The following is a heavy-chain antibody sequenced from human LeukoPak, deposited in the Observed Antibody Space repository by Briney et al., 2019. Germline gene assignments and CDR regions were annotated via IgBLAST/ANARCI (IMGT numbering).Heavy chain of an antibody. CDR3: GMRQSLLH. J-gene: IGHJ4*02. Sequence: GGSLRLSCAASGFTLSSYRMRWVRQAPGKGLEWVANIKEDGSEKYNVDSVKGRFTISRDNAKNSLYLQMNTLRAEDTAGYYCGMRQSLLHWGQGTLVTVSS. D-gene: IGHD2-15*01. CDR1: GFTLSSYR. CDR2: IKEDGSEK. V-gene: IGHV3-7*01.